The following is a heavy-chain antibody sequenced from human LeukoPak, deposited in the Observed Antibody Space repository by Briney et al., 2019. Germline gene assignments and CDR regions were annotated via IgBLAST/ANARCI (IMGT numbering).Heavy chain of an antibody. Sequence: PSETLSLTCTVSGGSISSSSYYWGWIRQPPGKGLEWIGSIYYSGSTYYNPSLKSRVTISVDTSKNQFSLKLSSVTAADTAVYYCARDPPRGYYDSSGYMGVYWGQGTLVTVSS. J-gene: IGHJ4*02. V-gene: IGHV4-39*07. CDR3: ARDPPRGYYDSSGYMGVY. CDR2: IYYSGST. CDR1: GGSISSSSYY. D-gene: IGHD3-22*01.